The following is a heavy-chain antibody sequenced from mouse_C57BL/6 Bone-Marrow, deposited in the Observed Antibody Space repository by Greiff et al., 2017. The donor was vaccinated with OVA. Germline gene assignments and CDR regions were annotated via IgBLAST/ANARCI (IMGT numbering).Heavy chain of an antibody. CDR3: ATPYDPYYFDY. Sequence: VQLQQSGAELARPGASVKMSCKASGYTFTSYTMHWVKQRPGQGLEWIGYINPSSGYTKYNQKFKDKATLTADESSSTAYMQLSSLTSEDSAVYYCATPYDPYYFDYWGQGTTLTVSS. CDR2: INPSSGYT. CDR1: GYTFTSYT. V-gene: IGHV1-4*01. D-gene: IGHD2-3*01. J-gene: IGHJ2*01.